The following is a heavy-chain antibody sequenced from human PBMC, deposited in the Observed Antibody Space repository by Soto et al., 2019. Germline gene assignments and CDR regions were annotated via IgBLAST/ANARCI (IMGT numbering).Heavy chain of an antibody. V-gene: IGHV1-69*08. J-gene: IGHJ3*01. CDR3: ARVDVTLAPKRHGAFDV. D-gene: IGHD5-12*01. Sequence: QVQLVQSGAEVKRPGSSINISCKASGGTFSIYTVSWVRQAPGQGLEWMGRFIPMIGTANYAQNFQGRVTLSADKSATTAYMELSSLTPQDTALYYCARVDVTLAPKRHGAFDVWGQGTAVTVSP. CDR1: GGTFSIYT. CDR2: FIPMIGTA.